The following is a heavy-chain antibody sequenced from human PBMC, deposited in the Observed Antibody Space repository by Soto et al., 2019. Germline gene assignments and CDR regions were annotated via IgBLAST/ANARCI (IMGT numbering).Heavy chain of an antibody. V-gene: IGHV4-61*01. CDR1: GGSVSSGSYY. CDR3: SRSPRRENWFDP. J-gene: IGHJ5*02. CDR2: IYYSGST. Sequence: SETLSLTCTVSGGSVSSGSYYWSWIRQPPGKGLEWIGYIYYSGSTNYNPSLKSRVTISVDTSKNQFSLKLSSVTAADTAVYYCSRSPRRENWFDPWGQGTLVTVSS.